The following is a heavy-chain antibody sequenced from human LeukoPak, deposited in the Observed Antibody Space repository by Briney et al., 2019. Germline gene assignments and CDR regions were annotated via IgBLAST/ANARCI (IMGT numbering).Heavy chain of an antibody. CDR1: GFIVNTNY. J-gene: IGHJ4*02. CDR3: ARISYGDANFDS. V-gene: IGHV3-53*01. D-gene: IGHD4-17*01. Sequence: PGGSLRLSCAASGFIVNTNYMTWVRQAPGRGLEWVSFIYADGNTYYADSVKGRFTISRDISKNAVSLQMDSLRAEDTAVYYCARISYGDANFDSWGQGTLVTVSS. CDR2: IYADGNT.